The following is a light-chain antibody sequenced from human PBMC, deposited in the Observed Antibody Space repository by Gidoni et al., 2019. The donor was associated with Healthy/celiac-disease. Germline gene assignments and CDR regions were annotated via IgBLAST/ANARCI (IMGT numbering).Light chain of an antibody. CDR1: QSISSW. CDR2: KAS. CDR3: QQYNSYSLT. Sequence: DIQMTPSPSTLSASVGDRVTITCRASQSISSWLAWYQQKPGKAPKLLIYKASSLESGVPSRFSGSGSGTEFTLTISSLQPDEFATYYCQQYNSYSLTFGGGTKVEIK. J-gene: IGKJ4*01. V-gene: IGKV1-5*03.